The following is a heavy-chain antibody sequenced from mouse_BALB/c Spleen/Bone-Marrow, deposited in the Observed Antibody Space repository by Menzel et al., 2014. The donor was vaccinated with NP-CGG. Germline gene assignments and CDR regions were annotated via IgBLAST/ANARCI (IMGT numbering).Heavy chain of an antibody. CDR3: ARAASLDY. CDR2: IYPGSGNT. CDR1: GYTFTDYY. Sequence: QVQLQQPGAELARPGASVKLSCKASGYTFTDYYVSWVKRRTGRGLEWIGEIYPGSGNTYYNEKFKGKATLTADRSSSTAYMQLSSLTSEDSAVYFCARAASLDYWGQGTSVTVSS. J-gene: IGHJ4*01. V-gene: IGHV1-77*01.